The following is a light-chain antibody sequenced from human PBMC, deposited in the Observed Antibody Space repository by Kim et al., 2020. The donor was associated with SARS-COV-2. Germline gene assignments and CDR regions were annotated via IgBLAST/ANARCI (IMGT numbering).Light chain of an antibody. CDR1: QSISSY. CDR3: QQSYSTPPRT. CDR2: AAS. J-gene: IGKJ1*01. Sequence: SVGDRGTITCRASQSISSYLNWDQQKPGKAPKLLIYAASSLQSGVSSRFSGSGSGTDFTLTISSLQPEDFASYYCQQSYSTPPRTFGQGTKVDIK. V-gene: IGKV1-39*01.